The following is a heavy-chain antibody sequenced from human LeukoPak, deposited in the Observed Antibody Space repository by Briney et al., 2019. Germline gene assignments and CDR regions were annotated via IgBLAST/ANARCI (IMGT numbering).Heavy chain of an antibody. J-gene: IGHJ4*02. CDR3: AREQSGDGWSGFDY. Sequence: GGSLRLSCAASGFTFRSYAMHWVRQAPGKGLEWVAIISDDGSRQHYADFLEGRITISRDNSKNTVSLQMSSLRTEDTAVYFCAREQSGDGWSGFDYWGQGTLVTASS. CDR2: ISDDGSRQ. V-gene: IGHV3-30*15. CDR1: GFTFRSYA. D-gene: IGHD6-19*01.